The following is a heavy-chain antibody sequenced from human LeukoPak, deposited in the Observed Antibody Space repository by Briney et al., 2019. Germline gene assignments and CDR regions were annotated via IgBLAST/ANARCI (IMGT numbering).Heavy chain of an antibody. V-gene: IGHV3-11*06. J-gene: IGHJ6*04. Sequence: GGSLRLSSAASGFTFSDYYMSWIRQAPGKGLEWVSYISSSSSYTNYADSVKGRFTISRDNAKNSLYLQMNSLRAEDTAVYYCARVPSMTTVTRYYYYGMDVWGKGTTVTVSS. D-gene: IGHD4-17*01. CDR2: ISSSSSYT. CDR3: ARVPSMTTVTRYYYYGMDV. CDR1: GFTFSDYY.